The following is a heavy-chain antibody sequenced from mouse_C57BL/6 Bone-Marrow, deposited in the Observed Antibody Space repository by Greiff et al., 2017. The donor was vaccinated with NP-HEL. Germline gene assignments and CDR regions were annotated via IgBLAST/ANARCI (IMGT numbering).Heavy chain of an antibody. CDR3: ASYHSNYAFMDY. D-gene: IGHD2-5*01. J-gene: IGHJ4*01. CDR1: GYTFTSYT. CDR2: INPSSGYT. V-gene: IGHV1-4*01. Sequence: VQLQQSGAELARPGASVKMSCKASGYTFTSYTMHWVKQRPGQGLEWIGYINPSSGYTKYNQKFKDKATLTADKSSSTAYMQLSSLTSEDSAVYYCASYHSNYAFMDYWGQGTSVTVSS.